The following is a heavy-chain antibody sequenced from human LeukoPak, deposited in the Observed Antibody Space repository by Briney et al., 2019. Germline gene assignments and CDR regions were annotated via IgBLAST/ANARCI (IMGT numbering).Heavy chain of an antibody. V-gene: IGHV4-38-2*02. CDR3: ARDSTTSSNWFDP. Sequence: PSEILSLTCTVSGYSIRSPHYWAWIRQPPGKGLEWIGNIHHSGSTNYNPSLKSRLTISVDTSKNLFSLKLTSVTAADTAMYYCARDSTTSSNWFDPWGQGTLVTVSS. D-gene: IGHD1-14*01. CDR2: IHHSGST. J-gene: IGHJ5*02. CDR1: GYSIRSPHY.